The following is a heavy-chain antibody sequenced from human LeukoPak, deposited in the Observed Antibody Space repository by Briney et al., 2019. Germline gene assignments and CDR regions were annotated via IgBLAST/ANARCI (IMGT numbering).Heavy chain of an antibody. V-gene: IGHV3-21*01. CDR2: ISSSSSYI. D-gene: IGHD2-2*01. Sequence: KTGGSLRLSCAASGFTVSSNYMSWVRQAPGKGLEWVSSISSSSSYIYYADSVKGRFTISRDNAKNSLYLQMNSLRAEDTAVYYCARMPEYYYYGMDVWGQGTTVTVSS. J-gene: IGHJ6*02. CDR3: ARMPEYYYYGMDV. CDR1: GFTVSSNY.